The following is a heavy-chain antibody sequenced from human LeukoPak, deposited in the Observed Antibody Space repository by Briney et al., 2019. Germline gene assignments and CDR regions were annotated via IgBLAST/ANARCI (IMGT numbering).Heavy chain of an antibody. D-gene: IGHD3-16*02. CDR3: GKDLFGDYFRGTYRAIDY. Sequence: PGGSLRLSCAASGFTVTGYGMHWVRQAPGKGLEWVAFIRYDGSDKYFADSVKGRFTISRDDSKNIMFLQMNSLRAEDTAVYYCGKDLFGDYFRGTYRAIDYWGQGTLVTVSS. V-gene: IGHV3-30*02. J-gene: IGHJ4*02. CDR2: IRYDGSDK. CDR1: GFTVTGYG.